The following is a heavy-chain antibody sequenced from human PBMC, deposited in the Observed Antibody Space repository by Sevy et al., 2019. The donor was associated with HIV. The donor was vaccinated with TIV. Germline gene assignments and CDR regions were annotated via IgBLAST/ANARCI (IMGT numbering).Heavy chain of an antibody. Sequence: ASVKVSCKVSGYTLTKLSIHWVRQAPGKGLEWMGYFDPQEGETIYAQRFQGRLTMTVDTSTDTAYMELSSLTSEDTAVYYCATVGLRYYSGSSSCEGDWLDPWDQGTQVTVSS. CDR1: GYTLTKLS. V-gene: IGHV1-24*01. J-gene: IGHJ5*02. CDR2: FDPQEGET. CDR3: ATVGLRYYSGSSSCEGDWLDP. D-gene: IGHD2-15*01.